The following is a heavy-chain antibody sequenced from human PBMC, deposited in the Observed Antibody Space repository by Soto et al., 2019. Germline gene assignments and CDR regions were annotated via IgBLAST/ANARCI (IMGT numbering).Heavy chain of an antibody. CDR2: IIPIFGTA. CDR3: ARDIGDSSGSEGVNAFDI. D-gene: IGHD3-22*01. J-gene: IGHJ3*02. CDR1: GGTFSSYA. Sequence: SVKVSCKASGGTFSSYAISWVRRAPGQGLEWMGGIIPIFGTANYAQKFQGRVTITADESTSTAYMELSSLRSEDTAVYYCARDIGDSSGSEGVNAFDIWGQGTMVTVSS. V-gene: IGHV1-69*13.